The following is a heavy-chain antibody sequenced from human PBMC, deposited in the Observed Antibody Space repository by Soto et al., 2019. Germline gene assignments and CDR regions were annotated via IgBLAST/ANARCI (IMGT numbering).Heavy chain of an antibody. V-gene: IGHV1-69*13. CDR3: ARLHYNYYYYYGMDV. CDR1: GGTFSSYA. D-gene: IGHD2-2*02. J-gene: IGHJ6*02. CDR2: IIPIFGTA. Sequence: SVKVSCKASGGTFSSYAISWVRQAPGQGLEWMGGIIPIFGTANYAQKFQGRVTITADESTSTAYMELSSLRSEDTAVYYCARLHYNYYYYYGMDVWGQGTTVTGSS.